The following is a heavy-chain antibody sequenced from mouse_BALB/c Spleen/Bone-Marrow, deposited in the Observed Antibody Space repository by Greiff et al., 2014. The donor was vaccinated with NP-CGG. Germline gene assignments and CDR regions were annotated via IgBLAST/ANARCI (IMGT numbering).Heavy chain of an antibody. D-gene: IGHD1-1*01. CDR2: INPYNDGT. CDR1: GYTFTNYV. V-gene: IGHV1-14*01. J-gene: IGHJ4*01. Sequence: VQLKESGPGLVKPGASVKMSCKASGYTFTNYVMHWVKQTPGQGLEWIGHINPYNDGTKYNEKFKGKATLTSDKSSSTAYMELSSLTSEDSAVYYCARYPDYYGSSYAMDYWGQGTSVTVSS. CDR3: ARYPDYYGSSYAMDY.